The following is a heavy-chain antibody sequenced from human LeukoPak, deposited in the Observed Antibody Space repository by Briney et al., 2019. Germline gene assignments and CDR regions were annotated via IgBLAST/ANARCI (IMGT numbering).Heavy chain of an antibody. CDR3: ARGVQLERQLPYYGMDV. V-gene: IGHV1-69*04. CDR1: GGTFSSYA. Sequence: SVKVSCKASGGTFSSYAVSWVRQAPGQGLEWMGRIIPILGIANYAQKFQGRVTITADKSTSTAYMELSSLRSEDTAVYYCARGVQLERQLPYYGMDVWGQGTTVTVSS. D-gene: IGHD1-1*01. CDR2: IIPILGIA. J-gene: IGHJ6*02.